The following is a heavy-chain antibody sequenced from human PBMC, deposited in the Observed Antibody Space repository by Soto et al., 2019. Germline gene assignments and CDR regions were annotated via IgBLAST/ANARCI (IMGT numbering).Heavy chain of an antibody. Sequence: EVQLVESGGGSVQPGTALRLSCVASGFTFRKYWMHWVRQAPGKGPVWGSYISRDGTTTDYAESVKGRFTISRDNAKNPLYLQMDSLRVDDTAVYYCAAQDCTNDVCLEAAVTVGGALEYWGQGAQVAVSS. D-gene: IGHD2-8*01. J-gene: IGHJ1*01. V-gene: IGHV3-74*01. CDR1: GFTFRKYW. CDR3: AAQDCTNDVCLEAAVTVGGALEY. CDR2: ISRDGTTT.